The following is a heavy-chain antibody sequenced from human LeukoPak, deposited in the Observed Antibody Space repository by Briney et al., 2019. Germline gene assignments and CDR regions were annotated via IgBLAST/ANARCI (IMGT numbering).Heavy chain of an antibody. V-gene: IGHV1-2*02. CDR3: ARGHYVWGSYRSNDAFDI. CDR1: GYTFTGYY. J-gene: IGHJ3*02. CDR2: INPNSGGT. D-gene: IGHD3-16*02. Sequence: ASVKVSCKASGYTFTGYYMHWVRQAPGQGLEWMGWINPNSGGTNYAQKFQGRVTMTRGTSISTDYMELSRLRSDDTAVYYCARGHYVWGSYRSNDAFDIWGQGTMVTVSS.